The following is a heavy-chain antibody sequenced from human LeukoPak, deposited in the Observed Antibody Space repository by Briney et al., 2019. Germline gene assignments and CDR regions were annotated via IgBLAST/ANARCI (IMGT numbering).Heavy chain of an antibody. J-gene: IGHJ4*02. Sequence: GGSLRLSCAASGFPVSSNYIRWLRQAPRKELEGVSVIYGGGNTYYAGSVKRRFTISRDNSKNTLYLQMNSLRDEDTAVYYCAREHPGYCSGGSCYSLDYWGQGTLVTVSS. CDR3: AREHPGYCSGGSCYSLDY. V-gene: IGHV3-66*01. D-gene: IGHD2-15*01. CDR1: GFPVSSNY. CDR2: IYGGGNT.